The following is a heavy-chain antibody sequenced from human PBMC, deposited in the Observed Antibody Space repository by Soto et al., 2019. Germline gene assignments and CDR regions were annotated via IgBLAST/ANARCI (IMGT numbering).Heavy chain of an antibody. V-gene: IGHV1-69*13. J-gene: IGHJ5*02. CDR3: ARDGLTAAAGTRWFDP. D-gene: IGHD6-13*01. CDR1: GYTFTSYG. CDR2: IIPIFGTA. Sequence: SVKVSCKASGYTFTSYGISWVRQAPGQGLEWMGWIIPIFGTANYAQKFQGRVTITANESTSTAYMELSSLRSEDTAVYYCARDGLTAAAGTRWFDPWGQGTLVTVSS.